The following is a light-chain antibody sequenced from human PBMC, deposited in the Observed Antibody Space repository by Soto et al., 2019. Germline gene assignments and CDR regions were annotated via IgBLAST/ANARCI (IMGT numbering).Light chain of an antibody. CDR2: GAS. Sequence: VLTRSPGTLSLSPGERATLSCRTSEIVSDSQLAWYQQKPGQAPRLLIYGASSRATGIPDRFSGTGSETDFTLTISRLEPEDFAVYYCQQYDNSPITFGQGTRLEI. CDR3: QQYDNSPIT. CDR1: EIVSDSQ. V-gene: IGKV3-20*01. J-gene: IGKJ5*01.